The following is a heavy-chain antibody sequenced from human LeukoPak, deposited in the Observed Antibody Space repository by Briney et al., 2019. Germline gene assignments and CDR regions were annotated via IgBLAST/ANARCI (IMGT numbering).Heavy chain of an antibody. Sequence: GGSLRLSCAASGFIFSDYYMGWVRQAPGKGLEWVSYISNKGSSSTTYYADSVKGRSTISRDDAQNSLYLQMNSLRADDTAVYYCAKDILAAGLFFDYWGQGILVTVSS. CDR1: GFIFSDYY. D-gene: IGHD6-13*01. CDR2: ISNKGSSSTT. V-gene: IGHV3-11*01. J-gene: IGHJ4*02. CDR3: AKDILAAGLFFDY.